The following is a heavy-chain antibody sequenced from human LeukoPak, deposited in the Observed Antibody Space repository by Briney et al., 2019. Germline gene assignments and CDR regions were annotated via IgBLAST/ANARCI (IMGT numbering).Heavy chain of an antibody. CDR3: TRCPSSTSCYGILLDQ. J-gene: IGHJ4*02. CDR1: GFTFSSNS. V-gene: IGHV3-48*01. CDR2: IASDSSSI. Sequence: GGSLRLSCAASGFTFSSNSMNWVRQAPGKGLEWVSHIASDSSSIHDADSVKGRFTISRDNSKNTLPLQMNSLTAQDTAVYYCTRCPSSTSCYGILLDQWGQGTLVTVSS. D-gene: IGHD2-2*01.